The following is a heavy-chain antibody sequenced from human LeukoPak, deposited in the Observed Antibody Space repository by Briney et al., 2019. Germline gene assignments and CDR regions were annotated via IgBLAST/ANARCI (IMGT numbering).Heavy chain of an antibody. CDR3: ARGQYRAVFDY. D-gene: IGHD1-14*01. V-gene: IGHV4-31*03. J-gene: IGHJ4*02. Sequence: PSETLSLTCTVSGGSISSGGYHWSWIRQHPGKGLEWIGYIYYSGSTYYNPSLKSRVTISVDTSKNQFSLKLSSVTAADTAVYYCARGQYRAVFDYWGQGTLVTVSS. CDR1: GGSISSGGYH. CDR2: IYYSGST.